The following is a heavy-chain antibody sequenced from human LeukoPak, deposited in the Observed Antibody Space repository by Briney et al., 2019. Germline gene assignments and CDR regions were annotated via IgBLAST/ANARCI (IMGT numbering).Heavy chain of an antibody. CDR1: GGSISSGSYY. CDR2: IYTSGST. Sequence: SETLSLTCTVSGGSISSGSYYWSWIRQPAGKGLEWIGRIYTSGSTNYNPSLKSRVTISVDTSKNQFSLKLSSVTAADTAVYYCARELKEFRSSTSCYAIYYYYMDVWGKGTTVTASS. J-gene: IGHJ6*03. D-gene: IGHD2-2*01. CDR3: ARELKEFRSSTSCYAIYYYYMDV. V-gene: IGHV4-61*02.